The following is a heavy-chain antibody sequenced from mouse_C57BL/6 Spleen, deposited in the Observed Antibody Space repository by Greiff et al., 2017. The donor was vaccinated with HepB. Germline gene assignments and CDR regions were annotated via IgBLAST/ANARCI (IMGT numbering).Heavy chain of an antibody. V-gene: IGHV5-9-1*02. J-gene: IGHJ2*01. D-gene: IGHD1-1*01. CDR1: GFTFSSYA. CDR2: ISSGGDYI. Sequence: EVQGVESGEGLVKPGGSLKLSCAASGFTFSSYAMSWVRQTPEKRLEWVAYISSGGDYIYYADTVKGRFTISRDNARNTLYLQMSSLKSEDTAMYYCTRDRHYYGSGYYFDYWGQGTTLTVSS. CDR3: TRDRHYYGSGYYFDY.